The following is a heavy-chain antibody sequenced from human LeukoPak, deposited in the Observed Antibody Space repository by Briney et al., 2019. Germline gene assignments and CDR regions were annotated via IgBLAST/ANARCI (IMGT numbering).Heavy chain of an antibody. J-gene: IGHJ6*04. CDR3: AELGITMIGGV. V-gene: IGHV3-48*04. D-gene: IGHD3-10*02. CDR2: ISSSGSTI. CDR1: RFTFNSHG. Sequence: GGTLRLSCVASRFTFNSHGMNWLRQAPGKGRVGVSYISSSGSTIYYADSVKGRFTISRDNAKNSLYLQMNSLRAEDTAVYYCAELGITMIGGVWGKGTTVTISS.